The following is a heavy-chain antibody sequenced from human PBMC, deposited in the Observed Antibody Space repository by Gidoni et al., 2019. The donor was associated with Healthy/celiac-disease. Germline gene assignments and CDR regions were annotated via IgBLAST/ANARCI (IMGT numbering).Heavy chain of an antibody. Sequence: EVQLVESGGGLVQPGRSLRLSCTASRLTFEDYAMHWVRQAHWKGLEWVSCISWNSGNIGYADSGKGRFTISRDNAKNSLYLQMNSLSAEDTALYYCAKDIRPYSNPCGMDVWGQRTTVTVS. CDR1: RLTFEDYA. D-gene: IGHD4-4*01. J-gene: IGHJ6*02. CDR2: ISWNSGNI. CDR3: AKDIRPYSNPCGMDV. V-gene: IGHV3-9*01.